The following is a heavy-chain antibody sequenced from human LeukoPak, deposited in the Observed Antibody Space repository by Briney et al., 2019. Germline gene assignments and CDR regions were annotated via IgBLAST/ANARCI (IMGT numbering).Heavy chain of an antibody. J-gene: IGHJ4*02. D-gene: IGHD3-3*01. CDR3: ARDFTPEWFDIH. Sequence: GGSLRLSCVASGLAFSSYSMHWVRQAPGKGLEWVGVISYDGSDEYYTDSVKGRFTISRDNSKNTVYLQMNSLRADDTAVYYCARDFTPEWFDIHWGQGTLVTVS. CDR1: GLAFSSYS. V-gene: IGHV3-30*04. CDR2: ISYDGSDE.